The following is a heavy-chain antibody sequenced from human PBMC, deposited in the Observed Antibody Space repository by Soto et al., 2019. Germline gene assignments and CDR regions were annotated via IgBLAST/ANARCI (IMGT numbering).Heavy chain of an antibody. J-gene: IGHJ4*02. V-gene: IGHV1-18*01. D-gene: IGHD3-9*01. Sequence: GASVKVSCKASGYTFTSYGISWVRQAPGQGLEWMGWISAYNGNTNYAQKLQGRVTMTTDTSTSTAYMDLRSLRSDDTAVYYCARTSSYDILTGYYISYWGQGTLVTVSS. CDR3: ARTSSYDILTGYYISY. CDR2: ISAYNGNT. CDR1: GYTFTSYG.